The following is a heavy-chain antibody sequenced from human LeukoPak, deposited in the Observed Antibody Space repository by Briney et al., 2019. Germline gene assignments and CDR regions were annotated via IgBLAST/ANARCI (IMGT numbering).Heavy chain of an antibody. D-gene: IGHD6-13*01. CDR1: GDSVSSSGAA. CDR2: TYYRSKWYN. V-gene: IGHV6-1*01. J-gene: IGHJ5*02. CDR3: ARDRIAAVPNWFDP. Sequence: SQTLSLTCAISGDSVSSSGAAWNWIRQSPSRGLEWLGRTYYRSKWYNDYAVSVKSRITINPDTSKNQFSLQLNSVTPEDTAVYYCARDRIAAVPNWFDPWGQGTLVTVSS.